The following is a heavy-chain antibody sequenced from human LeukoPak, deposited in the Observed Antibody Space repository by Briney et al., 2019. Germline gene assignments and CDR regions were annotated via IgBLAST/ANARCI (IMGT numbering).Heavy chain of an antibody. CDR2: IYYSGST. V-gene: IGHV4-59*08. CDR3: ARRDSRWFDP. CDR1: GYSINNYY. D-gene: IGHD3/OR15-3a*01. Sequence: PSETLSLTCTVSGYSINNYYWSWIRQSPGKGLVWIGYIYYSGSTTYNPSLKSRVTMSVDTSKAQFSLKLTSVTAADTAVYYCARRDSRWFDPWGQGTLVTVSS. J-gene: IGHJ5*02.